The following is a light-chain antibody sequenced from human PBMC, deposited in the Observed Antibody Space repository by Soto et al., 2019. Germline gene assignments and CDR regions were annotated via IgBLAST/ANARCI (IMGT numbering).Light chain of an antibody. CDR2: GAS. CDR1: QSIDNQ. V-gene: IGKV3-15*01. CDR3: QQYNKWPPIT. J-gene: IGKJ5*01. Sequence: EVVMTQSPATLSVSPGERSTLSCSFSQSIDNQLAWYQQRPGQAPRLLISGASTRATGIPVRFSGSGSGTEFTLTISSLQSEDSAVYYCQQYNKWPPITFGQGTRLEI.